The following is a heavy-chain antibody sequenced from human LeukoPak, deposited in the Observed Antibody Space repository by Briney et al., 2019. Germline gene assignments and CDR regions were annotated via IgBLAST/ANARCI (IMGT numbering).Heavy chain of an antibody. D-gene: IGHD2-2*01. Sequence: GASVKVSCKASGYTFTSYGISWVRQAPGQGLEWMGWISAYNGNTNYAQKFQGRVTMTRDTSISTAYMELSRLRSDDTAVYYCARVDCSSTSCYLTLDYWGQGTLVTVSS. V-gene: IGHV1-18*01. CDR3: ARVDCSSTSCYLTLDY. CDR1: GYTFTSYG. J-gene: IGHJ4*02. CDR2: ISAYNGNT.